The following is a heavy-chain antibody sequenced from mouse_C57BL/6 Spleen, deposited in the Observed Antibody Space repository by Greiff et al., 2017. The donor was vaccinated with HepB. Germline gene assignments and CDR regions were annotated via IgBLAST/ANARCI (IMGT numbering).Heavy chain of an antibody. D-gene: IGHD2-3*01. CDR3: VRDGLYDGYYGPYAMDY. Sequence: EVHLVESGGGLVQPKGSLKLSCAASGFTFNTYAMHWVRQAPGKGLEWVARIRSKSSNYATYYADSVKDRFTISRDDSQSMLYLQMNNLKTEDTAMYYCVRDGLYDGYYGPYAMDYWGQGTSVTVSS. CDR2: IRSKSSNYAT. CDR1: GFTFNTYA. V-gene: IGHV10-3*01. J-gene: IGHJ4*01.